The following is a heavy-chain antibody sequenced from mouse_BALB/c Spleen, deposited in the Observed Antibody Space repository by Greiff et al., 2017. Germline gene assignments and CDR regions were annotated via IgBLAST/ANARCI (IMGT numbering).Heavy chain of an antibody. V-gene: IGHV1-9*01. D-gene: IGHD2-1*01. CDR1: GYTFSSSW. CDR3: ARTGDGTGGFAY. Sequence: VKLMESGAELMKPGASVKISCKATGYTFSSSWIEWVKQRPGHGPEWIGEILPGSGSTNYNEKFKGKATFTAETSSNTAYIQLSSLTSEDSAVYYWARTGDGTGGFAYWGQGTLVTVSA. CDR2: ILPGSGST. J-gene: IGHJ3*01.